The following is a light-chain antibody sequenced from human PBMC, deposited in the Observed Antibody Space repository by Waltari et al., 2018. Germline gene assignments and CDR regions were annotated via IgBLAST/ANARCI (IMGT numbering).Light chain of an antibody. J-gene: IGLJ2*01. V-gene: IGLV1-51*01. CDR1: SSNIGNNY. Sequence: QSVLTQPPSVSAAPGQKVTISCSGSSSNIGNNYVSWYQQLPGTAPERLMYGNNRRPRGIPDRSSGSKSGTSATLGITGLQTGDEADYYCGTWDSSLSVVVFGGGTKLTVL. CDR3: GTWDSSLSVVV. CDR2: GNN.